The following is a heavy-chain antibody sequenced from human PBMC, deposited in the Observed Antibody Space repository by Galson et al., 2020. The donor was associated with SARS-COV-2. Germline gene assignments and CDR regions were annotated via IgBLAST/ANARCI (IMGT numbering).Heavy chain of an antibody. J-gene: IGHJ4*02. CDR2: ISYDGSNK. CDR1: GFTFSSYA. D-gene: IGHD3-10*01. Sequence: GESLKISCAASGFTFSSYAMHWVRQAPGKGLEWVAVISYDGSNKYYADSVKGRFTISRDNSKNTLYLQMNSLRAEDTAVYYCAGGLLWFGELWYWGQGTLVTVSS. V-gene: IGHV3-30*01. CDR3: AGGLLWFGELWY.